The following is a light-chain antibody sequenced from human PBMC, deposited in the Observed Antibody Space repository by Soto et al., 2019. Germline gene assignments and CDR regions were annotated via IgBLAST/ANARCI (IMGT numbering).Light chain of an antibody. CDR1: QSISIW. Sequence: DIQMTQSPSTLSASVGDRVTITCRSSQSISIWLAWYQQKPGKAPKLLIYAASSLESGVPSRFSGSRSGTEFTLAISSLQPEDSATYYCQQYKTYSQWTFGQGTKVDIK. CDR2: AAS. J-gene: IGKJ1*01. V-gene: IGKV1-5*01. CDR3: QQYKTYSQWT.